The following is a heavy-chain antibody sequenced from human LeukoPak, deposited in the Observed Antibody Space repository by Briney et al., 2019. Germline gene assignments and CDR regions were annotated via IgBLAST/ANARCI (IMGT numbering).Heavy chain of an antibody. CDR2: ITSSSSYI. CDR3: ARDQQWELLDY. V-gene: IGHV3-21*01. D-gene: IGHD1-26*01. Sequence: GGSLRLSCAASGFTFNSYSMNWVRQAPGRGLEWVSSITSSSSYIYYADSVKGRFTISRDNAKNSLYLQMNSLRVEDTAVYYCARDQQWELLDYWGQGTLVTVSS. J-gene: IGHJ4*02. CDR1: GFTFNSYS.